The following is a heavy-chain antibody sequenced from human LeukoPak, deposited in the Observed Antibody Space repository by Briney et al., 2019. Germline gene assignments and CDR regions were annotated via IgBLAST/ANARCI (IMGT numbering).Heavy chain of an antibody. CDR3: ARARGYSYAYPDY. V-gene: IGHV4-39*01. J-gene: IGHJ4*02. D-gene: IGHD5-18*01. CDR2: IYYSGST. Sequence: KTSETLSLTCTVSGGSISSSSYYWGWIRQPPGKGLEWIGSIYYSGSTYYNPSLKSRVTISVDTSKNQFSLKLSSVTAADTAVYYCARARGYSYAYPDYWGQGTLVTVSS. CDR1: GGSISSSSYY.